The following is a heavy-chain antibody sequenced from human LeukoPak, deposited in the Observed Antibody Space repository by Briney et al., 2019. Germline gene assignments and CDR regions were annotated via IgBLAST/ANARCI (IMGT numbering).Heavy chain of an antibody. CDR1: GGSFSGYY. D-gene: IGHD3-10*02. J-gene: IGHJ6*04. CDR2: INHSGST. V-gene: IGHV4-34*01. Sequence: SETLSLTCAVYGGSFSGYYWSWIRQPPGKGLEWIGEINHSGSTNYNPSLKSRVTISVDTSKNQFSLKLSSVTAADTAVYYCASLSSGYGMDVWGKGTTVTVSS. CDR3: ASLSSGYGMDV.